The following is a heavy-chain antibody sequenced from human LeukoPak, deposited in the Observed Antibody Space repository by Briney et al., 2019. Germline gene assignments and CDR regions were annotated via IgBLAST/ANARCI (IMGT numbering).Heavy chain of an antibody. CDR2: ISGSGGST. V-gene: IGHV3-23*01. CDR1: GFTYNSYA. CDR3: AKERRSGGSCSDY. Sequence: GGSPRLSCAASGFTYNSYAMTWVRQAPGKGLEWVAGISGSGGSTHYADSAKGRFTISRDNSKNTLYLEMNSLRAEDTAVYFCAKERRSGGSCSDYWGQGTLVTVSS. J-gene: IGHJ4*02. D-gene: IGHD2-15*01.